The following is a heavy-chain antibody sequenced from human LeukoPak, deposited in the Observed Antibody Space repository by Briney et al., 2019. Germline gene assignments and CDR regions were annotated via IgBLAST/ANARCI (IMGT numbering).Heavy chain of an antibody. V-gene: IGHV1-69*13. CDR3: ASLLGPYYYYMDV. D-gene: IGHD3-16*01. CDR2: IIPIFGTA. J-gene: IGHJ6*03. CDR1: GGTFSSYA. Sequence: SVKVSCKASGGTFSSYAISWVRQAPGQGLEWMGGIIPIFGTANYAQKFQGRVTITADESTSTAYMELSSLRSEDTAVYYCASLLGPYYYYMDVWGKGTTVTVSS.